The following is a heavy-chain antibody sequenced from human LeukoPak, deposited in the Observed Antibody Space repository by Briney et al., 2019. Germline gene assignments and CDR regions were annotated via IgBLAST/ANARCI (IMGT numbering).Heavy chain of an antibody. D-gene: IGHD6-19*01. V-gene: IGHV3-30-3*01. J-gene: IGHJ4*02. Sequence: PGGSLRLSCAASGFTFSSYAMHWVRQAPGKGLEWVAVISYDGSNKYYADSVKGRFTISRDNSKNTLYLQMNSLRAEDTAVYYCATLTELYSSGWFDYWGQGTLVTVSS. CDR2: ISYDGSNK. CDR1: GFTFSSYA. CDR3: ATLTELYSSGWFDY.